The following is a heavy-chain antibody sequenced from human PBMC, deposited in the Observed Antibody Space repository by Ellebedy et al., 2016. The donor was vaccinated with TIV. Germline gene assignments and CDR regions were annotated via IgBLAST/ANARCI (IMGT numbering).Heavy chain of an antibody. V-gene: IGHV3-21*01. CDR3: ARGDRLGYCSSTSCYTIDY. CDR1: GFTFSSYS. J-gene: IGHJ4*02. D-gene: IGHD2-2*02. Sequence: GESLKISXAASGFTFSSYSMNWVRQAPGKGLEWVSSISSSSSYIYYADSVKGRFTISRDNAKNSLYLQMNSLRAEDTAVYYCARGDRLGYCSSTSCYTIDYWGQGTLVTVSS. CDR2: ISSSSSYI.